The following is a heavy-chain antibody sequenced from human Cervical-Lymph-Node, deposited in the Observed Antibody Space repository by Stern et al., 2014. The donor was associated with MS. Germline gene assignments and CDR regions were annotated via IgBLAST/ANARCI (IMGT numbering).Heavy chain of an antibody. D-gene: IGHD5-12*01. CDR3: ARHFASGHNGHDWHFDV. CDR1: EDSFTNYW. Sequence: VQLVQSGAETRKPGESLKIACSGSEDSFTNYWIAWVRQMPGKGLEWMGIVYPGDSDVIYSPSFQGQVTFPADRSTNTAYLQWSRLKVSDSAKYYCARHFASGHNGHDWHFDVWGQGTLVTVSS. CDR2: VYPGDSDV. V-gene: IGHV5-51*03. J-gene: IGHJ4*02.